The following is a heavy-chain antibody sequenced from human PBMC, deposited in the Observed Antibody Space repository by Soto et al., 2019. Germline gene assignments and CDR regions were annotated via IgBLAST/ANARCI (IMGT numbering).Heavy chain of an antibody. CDR3: ARAKQWVIRGNYYYNGIEG. CDR2: MYHSGST. J-gene: IGHJ6*02. V-gene: IGHV4-30-2*01. D-gene: IGHD6-19*01. CDR1: GGSISSGGYS. Sequence: SETLSLTCAVSGGSISSGGYSWSWIRQPPGKGLEWIGYMYHSGSTYYNPSLKSRVTISIDRSKNQFSLKLSSVTAADTAVYYCARAKQWVIRGNYYYNGIEGWGQGSTVTVSS.